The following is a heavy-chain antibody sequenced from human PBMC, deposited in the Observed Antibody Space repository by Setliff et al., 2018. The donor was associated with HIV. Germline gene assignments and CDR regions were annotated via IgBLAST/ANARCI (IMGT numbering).Heavy chain of an antibody. D-gene: IGHD3-22*01. Sequence: SVKVSCKASGGTFSSYPISWVRQAPGQGLEWMGGIIPIFGTTHYARKFQGRVTVTADESTSTAYMQLSSLRSDDTTVYYCARGRNYDSSGYGDYYYYMDVWG. J-gene: IGHJ6*03. CDR2: IIPIFGTT. CDR3: ARGRNYDSSGYGDYYYYMDV. CDR1: GGTFSSYP. V-gene: IGHV1-69*13.